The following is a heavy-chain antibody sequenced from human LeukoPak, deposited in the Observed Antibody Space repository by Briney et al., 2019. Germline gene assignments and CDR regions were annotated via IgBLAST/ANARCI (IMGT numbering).Heavy chain of an antibody. CDR3: ARVDGGSSWPLLDY. CDR2: IYYTGST. D-gene: IGHD6-13*01. V-gene: IGHV4-59*01. Sequence: PSETLSPTCTVSGRSISSYYWSWIRQPPGKGLEWIGYIYYTGSTNYNPSLKSRVTISLDTSKNQFSLKLSSVTAADTAVYYCARVDGGSSWPLLDYWGQGTLVTVSS. CDR1: GRSISSYY. J-gene: IGHJ4*02.